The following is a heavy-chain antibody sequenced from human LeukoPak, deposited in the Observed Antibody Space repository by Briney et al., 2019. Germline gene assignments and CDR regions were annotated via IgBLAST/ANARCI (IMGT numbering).Heavy chain of an antibody. CDR1: GYSITNYA. CDR3: ATGGGYRFAY. V-gene: IGHV7-4-1*02. J-gene: IGHJ4*02. CDR2: INTNTEKS. D-gene: IGHD6-25*01. Sequence: RGASVKVSCKASGYSITNYAILWVRQAPGQGLEWMGWINTNTEKSTYAPGFTGRYVFSLDSSVNTAYLQISSLKAEDTALYYCATGGGYRFAYWGQGTLVTVSS.